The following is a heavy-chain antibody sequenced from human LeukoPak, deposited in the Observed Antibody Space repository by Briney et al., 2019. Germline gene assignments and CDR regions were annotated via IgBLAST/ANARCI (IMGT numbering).Heavy chain of an antibody. Sequence: ASVKVSCKASGYTFTGYYMHWVRHAPGQGLEWMGWINPNRGGTNYAQKFQGRVTITRDTSISTAYMELSRLRSDDTAVYYCAREFRTYYYDSSGALLFYYFDYWGQGTLVTVSS. J-gene: IGHJ4*02. CDR3: AREFRTYYYDSSGALLFYYFDY. CDR1: GYTFTGYY. CDR2: INPNRGGT. D-gene: IGHD3-22*01. V-gene: IGHV1-2*02.